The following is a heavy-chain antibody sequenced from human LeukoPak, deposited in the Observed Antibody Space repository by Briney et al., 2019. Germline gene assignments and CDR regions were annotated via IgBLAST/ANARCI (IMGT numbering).Heavy chain of an antibody. D-gene: IGHD6-19*01. Sequence: GGSLRLSCTASGFTFSNCAMSWVRQAPGKGLEWVSAISGSGSSKYYADSVKGRFTISRDNSKNTLYLQMNSLRAEDTAVYYCARESAVEGFDYWGQGTLVTVSS. CDR2: ISGSGSSK. CDR3: ARESAVEGFDY. V-gene: IGHV3-23*01. J-gene: IGHJ4*02. CDR1: GFTFSNCA.